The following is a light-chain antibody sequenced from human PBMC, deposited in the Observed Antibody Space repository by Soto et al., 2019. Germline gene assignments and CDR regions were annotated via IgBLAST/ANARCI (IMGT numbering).Light chain of an antibody. CDR3: SSYAVTNAFV. CDR2: EVS. Sequence: QSVLTQPPSASGSPGQSVTISCTGTSSDVGGYNYVSWYQQHPGKAPKVIIYEVSKRPSGVPDRFSGSKSGSTASLTVSGLQAEDEADYYCSSYAVTNAFVFGNGTKVTV. V-gene: IGLV2-8*01. J-gene: IGLJ1*01. CDR1: SSDVGGYNY.